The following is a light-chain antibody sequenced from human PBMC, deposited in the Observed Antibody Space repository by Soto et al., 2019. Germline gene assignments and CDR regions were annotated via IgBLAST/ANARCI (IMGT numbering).Light chain of an antibody. CDR1: SSNIGAGYD. CDR3: QSYDSSLSGSYV. Sequence: QLVLTQPPSVSGAPGQRVTISCIGSSSNIGAGYDVHWYQQLPGTAPKLLIYGNSNRPSGVPDRFSGSKSGTSASLAITGLQAEDEADYYCQSYDSSLSGSYVFGTGTKLTVL. J-gene: IGLJ1*01. CDR2: GNS. V-gene: IGLV1-40*01.